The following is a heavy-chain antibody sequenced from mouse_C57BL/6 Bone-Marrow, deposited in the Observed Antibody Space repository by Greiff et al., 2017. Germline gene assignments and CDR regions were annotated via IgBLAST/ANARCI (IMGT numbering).Heavy chain of an antibody. CDR1: GFNIQNTY. CDR2: LDPANGNT. J-gene: IGHJ2*01. D-gene: IGHD2-1*01. Sequence: VQLQQSVAELVRPGASVKLSCTASGFNIQNTYMHCVKPRPEQGLDWIGRLDPANGNTKSAPKFQGKATITADTSSHTAYLQLSSLTSEDTAIYYCARIYYGNYRNYWCQGTTLTGSS. V-gene: IGHV14-3*01. CDR3: ARIYYGNYRNY.